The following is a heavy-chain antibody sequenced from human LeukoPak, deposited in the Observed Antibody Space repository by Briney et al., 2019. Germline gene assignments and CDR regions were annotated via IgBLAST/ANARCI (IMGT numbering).Heavy chain of an antibody. D-gene: IGHD5-18*01. Sequence: GSSVKVSCKASGGTFSSYAISWVRQAPGQGLEWMGGIIPIFGTANYAQKFQGRVTITADKSTSTAYMELSSLRSEDTAVYYCARDQSLPDTAMVENAFDIWGQGTMVTVSS. CDR1: GGTFSSYA. CDR3: ARDQSLPDTAMVENAFDI. J-gene: IGHJ3*02. V-gene: IGHV1-69*06. CDR2: IIPIFGTA.